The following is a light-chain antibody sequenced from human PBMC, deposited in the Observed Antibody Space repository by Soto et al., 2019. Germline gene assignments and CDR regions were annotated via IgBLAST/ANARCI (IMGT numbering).Light chain of an antibody. CDR3: SSYTSSSKV. CDR1: SSDVGGYNY. CDR2: DVS. V-gene: IGLV2-14*01. Sequence: QSVLTQPASVSGSPGQSIAISCTGTSSDVGGYNYVSWYQQHPGKAPKLMIYDVSNRPSGVSNRFSGSKSGNTASLTISGLQAEDEADYYCSSYTSSSKVFGTGTKVIVL. J-gene: IGLJ1*01.